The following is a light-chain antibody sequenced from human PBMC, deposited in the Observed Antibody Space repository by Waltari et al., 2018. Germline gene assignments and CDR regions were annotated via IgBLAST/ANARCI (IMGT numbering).Light chain of an antibody. CDR2: WAS. Sequence: DIVMTQSPDSLAVSLGERATINCESSQSVLYSSNNKNYLDWYQQKQGQPPKLLIYWASTRDSGVPDRFSGSGSGTDFTLSISSLQAEDVAFYYCQQYYTTPWTFGQGTKVEIK. V-gene: IGKV4-1*01. J-gene: IGKJ1*01. CDR1: QSVLYSSNNKNY. CDR3: QQYYTTPWT.